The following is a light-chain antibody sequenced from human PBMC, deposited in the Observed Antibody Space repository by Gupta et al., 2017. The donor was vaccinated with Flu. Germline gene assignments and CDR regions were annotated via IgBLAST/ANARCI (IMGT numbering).Light chain of an antibody. CDR3: QTWGSGIVV. CDR1: CGPSDYA. Sequence: QLVLTQSTSASASLAASVKLTCTLTCGPSDYAVAWHQQQPGKGPRYPMKIHNDGSHTKGDDIPDRFSGSASGTERNLILSTLQSEDEADYFCQTWGSGIVVFGGGTKLTVL. CDR2: IHNDGSH. J-gene: IGLJ2*01. V-gene: IGLV4-69*02.